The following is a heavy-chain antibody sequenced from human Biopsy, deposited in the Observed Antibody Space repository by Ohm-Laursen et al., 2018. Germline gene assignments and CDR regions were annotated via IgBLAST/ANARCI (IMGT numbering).Heavy chain of an antibody. CDR1: GFMFSASW. Sequence: SLRLSCTTSGFMFSASWMSWVRQAPGKGLEWVANINPDGSVKYFADSVKGRFTISRDNAENSMYLQMSSLTVDDTAVYYCAIHEYSSSGVFDYWGQGTLVTVSS. CDR3: AIHEYSSSGVFDY. D-gene: IGHD6-6*01. CDR2: INPDGSVK. V-gene: IGHV3-7*01. J-gene: IGHJ4*02.